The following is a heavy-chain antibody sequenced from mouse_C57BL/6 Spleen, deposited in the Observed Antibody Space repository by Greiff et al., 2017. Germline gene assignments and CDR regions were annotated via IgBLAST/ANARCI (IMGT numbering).Heavy chain of an antibody. D-gene: IGHD3-2*01. CDR3: TRQLGLRFFDY. Sequence: VQPQQSGAELVRPGASVKLSCTASGFNIKDDYMPWVKQRPEQGLEWIGWIDPVNGDTEYASKFQGKATITADTSSNTAYLQLSSLTSEDTAVYYGTRQLGLRFFDYWGQGTTLTVSS. CDR1: GFNIKDDY. CDR2: IDPVNGDT. J-gene: IGHJ2*01. V-gene: IGHV14-4*01.